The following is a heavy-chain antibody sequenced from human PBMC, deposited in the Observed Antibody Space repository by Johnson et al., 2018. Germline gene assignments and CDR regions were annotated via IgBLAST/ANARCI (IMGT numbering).Heavy chain of an antibody. D-gene: IGHD3-3*01. CDR1: GFTFSNAW. CDR2: IKSKTDGGTT. J-gene: IGHJ6*03. V-gene: IGHV3-15*07. CDR3: TPAPEYDARGYYYYYDRDV. Sequence: EVQLVETGGGLVKPGGSLRLSCAASGFTFSNAWMNWVRQAPGKGLEWVGRIKSKTDGGTTDYAAPVKGRFTISRDASKNTRFLQMNSLKTEDTAGYYCTPAPEYDARGYYYYYDRDVWGKGTTVTVSS.